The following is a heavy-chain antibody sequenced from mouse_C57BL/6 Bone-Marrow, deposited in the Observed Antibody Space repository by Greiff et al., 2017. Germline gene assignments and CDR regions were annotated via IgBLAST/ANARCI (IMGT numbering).Heavy chain of an antibody. D-gene: IGHD3-2*02. Sequence: EVQLQQSGPELVKPGASVKISCKASGYTFTDYYMNWVKQSHGKSLEWIGDINPNNGGTSYNQKFKGKATLTVDKSSSTAYMELRILTSEDSAVYYCARRAAQAADYFDYWGQGTTLTVSS. CDR2: INPNNGGT. CDR1: GYTFTDYY. CDR3: ARRAAQAADYFDY. J-gene: IGHJ2*01. V-gene: IGHV1-26*01.